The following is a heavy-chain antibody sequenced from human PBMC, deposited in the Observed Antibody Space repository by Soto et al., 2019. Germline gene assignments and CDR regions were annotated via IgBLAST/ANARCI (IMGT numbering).Heavy chain of an antibody. Sequence: ASVKVSCKASGYTFTNYDINWVRQASGQGLEWMGWMNPNSGNTGYAQKFQGRVTMTRNTSRSTAYMELSSLRSEDTAVYYCARVDRVISEFYYYMDVWGKGTTVTVSS. CDR2: MNPNSGNT. V-gene: IGHV1-8*01. J-gene: IGHJ6*03. D-gene: IGHD3-22*01. CDR1: GYTFTNYD. CDR3: ARVDRVISEFYYYMDV.